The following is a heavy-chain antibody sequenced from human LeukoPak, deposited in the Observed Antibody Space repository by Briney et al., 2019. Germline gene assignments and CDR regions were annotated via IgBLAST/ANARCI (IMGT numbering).Heavy chain of an antibody. J-gene: IGHJ4*02. CDR1: GYLFINYG. CDR2: ISPYSGNT. V-gene: IGHV1-18*01. Sequence: GASVKVSCKASGYLFINYGISWLRQAPGQGLEYMGWISPYSGNTDYPQKLQGRVTMTTDTSTTTAYMELRSLSFDDTAVYYCARTSGVSVAGSPYYFDFWGQGTLISVSS. D-gene: IGHD6-13*01. CDR3: ARTSGVSVAGSPYYFDF.